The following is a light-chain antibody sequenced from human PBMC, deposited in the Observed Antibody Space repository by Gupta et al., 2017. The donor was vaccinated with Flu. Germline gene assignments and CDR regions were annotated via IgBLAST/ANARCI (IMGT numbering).Light chain of an antibody. Sequence: PVTLSVSPGERATLSCRASQSVSSNLAWYQQKPGQTPRLLIYGASTRATGVPVRFSGSGSGTEFTLTISSLQSEDFAVYYCQQYDNWPHTFGQGTKLEI. J-gene: IGKJ2*01. CDR2: GAS. CDR1: QSVSSN. CDR3: QQYDNWPHT. V-gene: IGKV3-15*01.